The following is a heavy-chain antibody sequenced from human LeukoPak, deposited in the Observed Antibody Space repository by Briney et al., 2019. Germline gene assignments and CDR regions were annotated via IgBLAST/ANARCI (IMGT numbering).Heavy chain of an antibody. CDR3: ARDKNYYDSSGYYL. D-gene: IGHD3-22*01. V-gene: IGHV1-69*04. J-gene: IGHJ4*02. CDR1: GGTFSSYA. CDR2: IIPILGIA. Sequence: SVKVSCKASGGTFSSYAISWVRQAPGQGLEWMGRIIPILGIANYAQKFQGRVTITADKSTSTAYMELSSLRSEDTAVYYCARDKNYYDSSGYYLWGQGTLVTVSP.